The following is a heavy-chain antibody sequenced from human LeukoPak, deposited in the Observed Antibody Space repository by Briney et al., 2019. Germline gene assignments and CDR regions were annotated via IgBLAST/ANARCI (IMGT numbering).Heavy chain of an antibody. Sequence: GGSLRLSCAASGFTFTTYAVHWVRQAPGKGLEWVAHISTDRNNKYYADSVKGRFTISRDNSKNTLYLQMNSLRAEDTAVYYCARDGTLLSRYSSSNDAFDIWGQGTMVTVSS. J-gene: IGHJ3*02. V-gene: IGHV3-30-3*01. CDR3: ARDGTLLSRYSSSNDAFDI. CDR1: GFTFTTYA. CDR2: ISTDRNNK. D-gene: IGHD6-13*01.